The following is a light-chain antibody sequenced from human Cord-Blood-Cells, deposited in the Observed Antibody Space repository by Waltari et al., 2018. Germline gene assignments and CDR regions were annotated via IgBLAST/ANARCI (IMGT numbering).Light chain of an antibody. CDR3: QQYGSSPPYT. CDR1: QSVSSRY. V-gene: IGKV3-20*01. Sequence: DIVLTQSPGTLSLSPGERATLSCRASQSVSSRYLAWYQQKPGQAPRLLIYGASSSATGIPDRFSGSGSGTDFTLTISRLEPEDFAVYYCQQYGSSPPYTFGQGTKLEIK. CDR2: GAS. J-gene: IGKJ2*01.